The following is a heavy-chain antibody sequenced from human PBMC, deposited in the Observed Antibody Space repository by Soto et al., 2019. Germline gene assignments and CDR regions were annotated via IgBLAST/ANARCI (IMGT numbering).Heavy chain of an antibody. D-gene: IGHD4-17*01. CDR2: IYYSGST. V-gene: IGHV4-31*03. CDR1: GGSISSGGYY. CDR3: ARARTTVTLFYP. J-gene: IGHJ5*02. Sequence: QVQLQESGPGLVKPSQTLSLTCTVSGGSISSGGYYWSWIRQHPGKGLEWIGYIYYSGSTYYNPALKSRVTISVDTSKNQCALKLSSVTAADTAVYYCARARTTVTLFYPLGQGTLVTVSS.